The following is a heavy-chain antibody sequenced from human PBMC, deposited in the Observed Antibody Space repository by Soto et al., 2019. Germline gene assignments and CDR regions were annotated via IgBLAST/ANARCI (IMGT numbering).Heavy chain of an antibody. Sequence: QVQLVQSGAEVKKPGASLKVSCKASGYTLSSYAMHWVRQAPGQRLEWMGWINAGNGNTKYSQKFQGRVTITRDTAASTAYLELSRLRSEDTAVYYCARDPGYSYGYHCGQGTLVTVSS. J-gene: IGHJ5*02. V-gene: IGHV1-3*01. CDR1: GYTLSSYA. CDR3: ARDPGYSYGYH. CDR2: INAGNGNT. D-gene: IGHD5-18*01.